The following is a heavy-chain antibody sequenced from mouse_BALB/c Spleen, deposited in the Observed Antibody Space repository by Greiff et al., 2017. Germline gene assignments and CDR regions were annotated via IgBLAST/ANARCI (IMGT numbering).Heavy chain of an antibody. D-gene: IGHD2-1*01. CDR3: ATDGNYYWCAY. V-gene: IGHV1S135*01. CDR1: GYSFTSYY. J-gene: IGHJ3*01. CDR2: IDPFNGGT. Sequence: VHVKQSGPELMKPGASVKISCKASGYSFTSYYMHWVKQSHGKSLEWIGYIDPFNGGTSYNQKFKGKATLTVDKSSSTAYMHLSSLTSEDSAVYYCATDGNYYWCAYWGQGTLVTVSA.